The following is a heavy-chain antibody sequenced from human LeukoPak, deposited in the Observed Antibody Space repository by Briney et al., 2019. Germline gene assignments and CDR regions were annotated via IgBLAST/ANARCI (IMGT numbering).Heavy chain of an antibody. V-gene: IGHV3-33*01. Sequence: QPGRSLRLSCAASGFNFFTYGMHWVRQAPGKGLEWVSLIWYDGSKKYYADSVKGRFTISRDNSKNTLYLQMNSLRAEDTAVYYCARDLNIVAGPVQHWGQGTLVTVSS. CDR3: ARDLNIVAGPVQH. CDR2: IWYDGSKK. J-gene: IGHJ1*01. CDR1: GFNFFTYG. D-gene: IGHD2-15*01.